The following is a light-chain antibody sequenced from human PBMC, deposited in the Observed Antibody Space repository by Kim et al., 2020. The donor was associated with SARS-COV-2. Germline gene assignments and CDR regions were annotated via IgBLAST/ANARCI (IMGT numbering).Light chain of an antibody. V-gene: IGLV1-40*01. CDR2: GNS. Sequence: QSVLTQSPSVSGAPGQRVTISCTGSSSNIGAGYDVHWYQQLPRTAPKLLIYGNSNRPSGVPDRFSGSKSGTSASLAITGLQAEDEADYYCQSYDSSLSGFYVFGTGTKVTVL. CDR3: QSYDSSLSGFYV. J-gene: IGLJ1*01. CDR1: SSNIGAGYD.